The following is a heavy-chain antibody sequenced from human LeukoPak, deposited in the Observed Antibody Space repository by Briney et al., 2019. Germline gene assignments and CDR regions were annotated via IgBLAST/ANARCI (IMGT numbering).Heavy chain of an antibody. V-gene: IGHV4-4*07. Sequence: SETLSLTCTVSGGSISSYYWSWIRQPAGKGLEWIGHIYTSGTTNYNPSLKSRVTMSIDTSKNQFSLKLSSVTAADTAIYYCARDAKYYYGSRTYFFFEYWGQGTLLSVSS. D-gene: IGHD3-10*01. CDR2: IYTSGTT. J-gene: IGHJ4*02. CDR3: ARDAKYYYGSRTYFFFEY. CDR1: GGSISSYY.